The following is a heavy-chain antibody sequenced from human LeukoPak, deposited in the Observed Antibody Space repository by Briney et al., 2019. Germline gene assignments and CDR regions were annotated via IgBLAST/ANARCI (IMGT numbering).Heavy chain of an antibody. CDR2: ISGSGDRP. J-gene: IGHJ4*02. Sequence: PGGSLRLSCAVSGVTLSNYGMAWVRQAPGKGLEWVAGISGSGDRPNYADSVKGRFTISRDNAKNTLYLQMNSLRAEDTAVYFCAKRGVVIRVILVGFHKEAYYFDSWGQGALVSVSS. CDR3: AKRGVVIRVILVGFHKEAYYFDS. CDR1: GVTLSNYG. D-gene: IGHD3-22*01. V-gene: IGHV3-23*01.